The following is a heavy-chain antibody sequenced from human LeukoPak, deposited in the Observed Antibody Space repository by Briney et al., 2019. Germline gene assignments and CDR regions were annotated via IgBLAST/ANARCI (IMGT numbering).Heavy chain of an antibody. Sequence: ASVKVSCKASGYTFTSYDINWVRQATGQGLEWMGWMNPNSGNTDYAQKFQGRVTMTSNTSISTAYMELSSLRSEDTAVYYCARDWGIRGSGSFAYWGQRTLVTVSS. CDR2: MNPNSGNT. J-gene: IGHJ4*02. V-gene: IGHV1-8*01. D-gene: IGHD3-10*01. CDR3: ARDWGIRGSGSFAY. CDR1: GYTFTSYD.